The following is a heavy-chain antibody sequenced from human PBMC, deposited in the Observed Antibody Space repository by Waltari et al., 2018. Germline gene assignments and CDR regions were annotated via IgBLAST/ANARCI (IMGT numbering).Heavy chain of an antibody. Sequence: QVQLVQSGAEVKKPGASVKISCKTSEYTFTSSYIHWVRQAPGQGLEWMGILNPSGGSTIYEQKFQGRVTMTRDTSTSTVYMELSSLRSEDTAVYYCALDTGALWMDVWGQGTTVTVSS. J-gene: IGHJ6*02. CDR1: EYTFTSSY. CDR2: LNPSGGST. D-gene: IGHD2-21*01. CDR3: ALDTGALWMDV. V-gene: IGHV1-46*01.